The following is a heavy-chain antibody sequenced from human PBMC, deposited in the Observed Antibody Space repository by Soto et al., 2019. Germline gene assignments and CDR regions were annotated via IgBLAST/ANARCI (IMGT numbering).Heavy chain of an antibody. J-gene: IGHJ6*02. CDR3: ARASTVTKYCYYYGMDV. Sequence: PSETLSLTCTVPGGSISSSYWSWIRQPAGKGPEWIGRFYTSGSTIYNPSLKSPVTMSVDTSNNQFSPKLTSVAPADTAVYYCARASTVTKYCYYYGMDVWGQGTTVTVSS. CDR2: FYTSGST. CDR1: GGSISSSY. V-gene: IGHV4-4*07. D-gene: IGHD4-17*01.